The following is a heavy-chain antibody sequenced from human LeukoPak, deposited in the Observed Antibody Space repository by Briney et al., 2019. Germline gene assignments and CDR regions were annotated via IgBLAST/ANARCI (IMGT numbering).Heavy chain of an antibody. J-gene: IGHJ6*03. CDR3: AKDGIFGVAHYYYYYMDV. Sequence: PGRSLRLSCAASGFTFSSYAMHWVRQAPGKGLEWVAVISYDGSNKYYADSVKGRFTISRDNSKNTLYLQMNSLRAEDTAVYYCAKDGIFGVAHYYYYYMDVWGKGTTVTVSS. CDR2: ISYDGSNK. V-gene: IGHV3-30-3*01. D-gene: IGHD3-3*01. CDR1: GFTFSSYA.